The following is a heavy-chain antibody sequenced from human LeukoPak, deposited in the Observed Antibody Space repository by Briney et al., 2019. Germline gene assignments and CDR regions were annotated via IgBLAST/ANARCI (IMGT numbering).Heavy chain of an antibody. CDR1: GFTISTYA. D-gene: IGHD6-19*01. CDR3: AKDPRYSSGWYPEYFQH. V-gene: IGHV3-23*01. Sequence: GGSLRLSCIASGFTISTYAMSWVRQAPGKGLEWVSSIGGVGGKTYYADSVRGRFTISRDNSKNTLYLQMNSLRAEDTAVYYCAKDPRYSSGWYPEYFQHWGQGTLVTVSS. CDR2: IGGVGGKT. J-gene: IGHJ1*01.